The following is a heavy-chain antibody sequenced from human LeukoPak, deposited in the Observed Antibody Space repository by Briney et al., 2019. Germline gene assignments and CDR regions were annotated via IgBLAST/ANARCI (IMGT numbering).Heavy chain of an antibody. J-gene: IGHJ3*02. D-gene: IGHD2/OR15-2a*01. Sequence: GGSLRLSCAASGFSFSDSYMSWIRQAPGQGLEWLSYIKSSDTSTFYTDSVKGRFTVSRDNAKNPLYQQMNSLRAEDTAVYYCARRGNMSSHAFDIWGQGTVVTVSS. CDR3: ARRGNMSSHAFDI. CDR2: IKSSDTST. V-gene: IGHV3-11*01. CDR1: GFSFSDSY.